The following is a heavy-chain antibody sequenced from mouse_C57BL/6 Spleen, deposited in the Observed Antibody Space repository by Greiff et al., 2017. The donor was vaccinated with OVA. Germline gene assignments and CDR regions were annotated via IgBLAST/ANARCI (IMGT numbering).Heavy chain of an antibody. J-gene: IGHJ3*01. Sequence: QVQLQQPGAELVMPGASMKLSCKASGYTFTSYWMHWVKQRPGQGLEWIGEIDPSDSYTNYNHKFKGKSTLTVDKTSSTAYMQLSSLTSEKYAVYYCARKAYWGQGTLVTVSA. CDR2: IDPSDSYT. V-gene: IGHV1-69*01. CDR3: ARKAY. CDR1: GYTFTSYW.